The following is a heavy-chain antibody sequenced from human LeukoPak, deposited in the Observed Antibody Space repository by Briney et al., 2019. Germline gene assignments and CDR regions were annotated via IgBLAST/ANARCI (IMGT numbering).Heavy chain of an antibody. D-gene: IGHD6-6*01. J-gene: IGHJ4*02. V-gene: IGHV3-7*01. CDR1: GFSLSNYW. CDR2: IKLDGSEK. CDR3: ARHRERYSSSPPFGY. Sequence: GGSLRLSCAASGFSLSNYWISWVRQAPGKGLEWVANIKLDGSEKYYVNSVKGRFTISRDNAKNSLNLQMNSLRAEDTAVYYCARHRERYSSSPPFGYWGQGTLVTVSS.